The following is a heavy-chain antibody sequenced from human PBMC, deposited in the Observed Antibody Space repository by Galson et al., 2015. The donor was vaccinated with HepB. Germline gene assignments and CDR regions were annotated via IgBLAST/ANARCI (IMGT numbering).Heavy chain of an antibody. D-gene: IGHD1-26*01. Sequence: SLRLSCAASGFTFRSYGMHWVRQAPGKGLEWVGRSRDKANSYTTEYAASVKGRFTISRDDSKNSLYLQMNSLKTEDTAVYYCVRLSRVGPGRAFDIWGQGTMVTVSS. CDR2: SRDKANSYTT. J-gene: IGHJ3*02. CDR1: GFTFRSYG. CDR3: VRLSRVGPGRAFDI. V-gene: IGHV3-72*01.